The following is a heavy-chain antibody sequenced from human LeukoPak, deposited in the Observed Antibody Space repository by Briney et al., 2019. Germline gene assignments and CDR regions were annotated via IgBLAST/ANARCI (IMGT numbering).Heavy chain of an antibody. J-gene: IGHJ6*03. CDR2: LSYDGMNK. Sequence: QAGGSLRLSCAASGFTFSSSGMHWVRQAPGKGLEWVTSLSYDGMNKYYADSVKGRFTIFRDNSKNTLYLQMNSLRVEDTAVYYCAKEGVGGYLTYYYYMDVWGKGTTVTVSS. V-gene: IGHV3-30*18. D-gene: IGHD3-10*01. CDR3: AKEGVGGYLTYYYYMDV. CDR1: GFTFSSSG.